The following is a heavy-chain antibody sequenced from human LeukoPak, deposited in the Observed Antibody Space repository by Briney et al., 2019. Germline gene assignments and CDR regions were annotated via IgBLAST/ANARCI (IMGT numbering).Heavy chain of an antibody. J-gene: IGHJ4*02. D-gene: IGHD3-22*01. CDR2: IYYSGST. Sequence: SETLSLTCTVTGGSISSYYWSWIRQPPGKGLEWIGYIYYSGSTNYNPSLKSRVTISVDTSKNQFSLKLSSVTAADTAVHYCAAYDSTLFDYWGQGTLVTVSS. CDR1: GGSISSYY. V-gene: IGHV4-59*01. CDR3: AAYDSTLFDY.